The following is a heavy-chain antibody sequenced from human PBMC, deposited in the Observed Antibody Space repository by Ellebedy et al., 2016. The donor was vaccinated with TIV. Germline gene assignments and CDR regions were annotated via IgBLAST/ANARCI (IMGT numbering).Heavy chain of an antibody. V-gene: IGHV3-7*01. J-gene: IGHJ4*02. Sequence: GGSLRLXXVASGFTFSSYWMDWVRQAPGKGLEWAASIKQGGNDKYYLDSVKGRFTISRDNAKNSLYLQMNSLRAEDTALYYCARGNCDDTGLWGQGTLVTVSS. D-gene: IGHD2-8*02. CDR2: IKQGGNDK. CDR1: GFTFSSYW. CDR3: ARGNCDDTGL.